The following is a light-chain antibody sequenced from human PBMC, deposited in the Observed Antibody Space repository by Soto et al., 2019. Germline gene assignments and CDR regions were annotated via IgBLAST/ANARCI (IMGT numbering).Light chain of an antibody. CDR2: EVS. V-gene: IGLV2-14*01. CDR3: FSYTSGNTRV. CDR1: STDVGGYNY. J-gene: IGLJ1*01. Sequence: QSVLTQPASVSGSPGQSITISCSGSSTDVGGYNYVSWYQHLPDEAPKLLIYEVSNRPSGISTCFSGTKSGNTASLTISGLQAEDEADYYCFSYTSGNTRVFGTGTKGTVL.